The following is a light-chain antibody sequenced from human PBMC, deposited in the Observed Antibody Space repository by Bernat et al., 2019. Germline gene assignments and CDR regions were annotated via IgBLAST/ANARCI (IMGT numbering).Light chain of an antibody. V-gene: IGKV1-5*03. CDR3: QQYNTYSET. J-gene: IGKJ1*01. CDR2: KAS. CDR1: QNIDKW. Sequence: DIQMTQSPSTLSASVVDRVTIACRASQNIDKWLAWYQQKPGKAPNLLIYKASSLESGVPPRFSGSGSGTEFTLTISSLQPEDFATYYCQQYNTYSETFGQGTKVDLK.